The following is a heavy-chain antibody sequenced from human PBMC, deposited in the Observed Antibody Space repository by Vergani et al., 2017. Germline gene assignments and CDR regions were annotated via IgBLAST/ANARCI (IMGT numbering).Heavy chain of an antibody. Sequence: QVQLQESGPGLVKPSETLSLTCTVSGGSISSYYWSWIRQPPGKGLEWIGYIYYSGSTNYNPPLKSRVTISVDTSKNQFSLKLSYVTAADTAVYYCARGMASWELLGWFDPWGQGTLVTVSS. CDR1: GGSISSYY. V-gene: IGHV4-59*01. D-gene: IGHD1-26*01. CDR2: IYYSGST. CDR3: ARGMASWELLGWFDP. J-gene: IGHJ5*02.